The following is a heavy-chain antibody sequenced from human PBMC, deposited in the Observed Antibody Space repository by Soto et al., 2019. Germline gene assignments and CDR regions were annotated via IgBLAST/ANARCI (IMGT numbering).Heavy chain of an antibody. Sequence: SETLSLTCAVYGGSFSGYYWSWIRQPPGKGLEWIGEINHSGSTNYNPSLKSRVTISVDTSKNQFSLKLSSVTAADTAVYYCARGRKKRSFLAREWFDPWGQGTLVTV. J-gene: IGHJ5*02. V-gene: IGHV4-34*01. CDR1: GGSFSGYY. CDR3: ARGRKKRSFLAREWFDP. CDR2: INHSGST. D-gene: IGHD1-1*01.